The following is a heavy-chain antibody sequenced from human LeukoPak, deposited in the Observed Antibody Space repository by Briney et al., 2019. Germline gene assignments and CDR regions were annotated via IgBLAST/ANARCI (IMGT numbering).Heavy chain of an antibody. J-gene: IGHJ5*02. D-gene: IGHD6-19*01. Sequence: GGSLRLSCAASGFTFSSHWMHWVRQVPGEGPVWVSRINRDGSTISYADSVKGRFTISRDNAKNTLYLRMNSLRADDTAVYYCASKMEENAVAGSKGWFHPWGQGTLVTVSS. CDR3: ASKMEENAVAGSKGWFHP. CDR1: GFTFSSHW. CDR2: INRDGSTI. V-gene: IGHV3-74*01.